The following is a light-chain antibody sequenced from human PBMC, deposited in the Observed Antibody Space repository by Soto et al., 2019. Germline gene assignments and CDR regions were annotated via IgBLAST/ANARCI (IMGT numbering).Light chain of an antibody. CDR1: SSDVGGYNY. CDR2: EVS. CDR3: NSYTSRSTVV. V-gene: IGLV2-14*01. Sequence: QSALTQPASVSGSPGQSITISCTGTSSDVGGYNYVSWYQQHPGKAPKLIIYEVSHRPSGVSNRFSGSKSGNTASLTISGLQAEDEADYYCNSYTSRSTVVFGTGTKVTVL. J-gene: IGLJ1*01.